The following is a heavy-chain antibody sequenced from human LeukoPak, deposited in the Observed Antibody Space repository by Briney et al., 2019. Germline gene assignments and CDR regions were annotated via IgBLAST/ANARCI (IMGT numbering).Heavy chain of an antibody. Sequence: SETLSLTCTVSGGSISSYYWSWIRQPPGKGLEWIGYIYYSGSTNYNPSLKSRVTISVDTSKNQFSLKLSSVTAADTAVYHCARVRGSGKYYYYYMDVWGKGTTVTISS. CDR3: ARVRGSGKYYYYYMDV. J-gene: IGHJ6*03. D-gene: IGHD3-10*01. V-gene: IGHV4-59*01. CDR2: IYYSGST. CDR1: GGSISSYY.